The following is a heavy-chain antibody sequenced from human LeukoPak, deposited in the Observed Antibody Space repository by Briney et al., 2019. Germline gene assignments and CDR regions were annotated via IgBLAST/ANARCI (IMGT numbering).Heavy chain of an antibody. CDR3: ASSGFGVVIPFDY. CDR1: GGSISSYY. D-gene: IGHD3-3*01. CDR2: IYYSGST. Sequence: KPSETLSLTCTVSGGSISSYYWSWIRQPPGKGLEWIGYIYYSGSTNYNPSLKSRVTISVDTSKNQFSLKLSSVTAADTAVYYCASSGFGVVIPFDYWGQGTLVTVSS. J-gene: IGHJ4*02. V-gene: IGHV4-59*01.